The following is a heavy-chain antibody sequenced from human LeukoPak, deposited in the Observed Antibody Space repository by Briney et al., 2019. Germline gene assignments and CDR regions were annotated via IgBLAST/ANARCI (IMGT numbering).Heavy chain of an antibody. CDR2: IYSDGSRT. CDR3: ARRRIGIAARRALDI. CDR1: GFTLSSNW. J-gene: IGHJ3*02. Sequence: GGSLRLSCAGSGFTLSSNWMHWVRQGPGKGLVWVSRIYSDGSRTNYADSVKGRFTISGDNAKNTLYLQMNSLRAEDTAVYYCARRRIGIAARRALDIWGQGTMVTVSS. D-gene: IGHD6-6*01. V-gene: IGHV3-74*01.